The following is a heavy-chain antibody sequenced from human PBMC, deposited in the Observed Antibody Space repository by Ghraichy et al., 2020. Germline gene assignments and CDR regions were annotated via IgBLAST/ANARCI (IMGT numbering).Heavy chain of an antibody. CDR1: GGSFSGYY. CDR3: ARHGKEQWLVRSYYYYYGMDV. J-gene: IGHJ6*02. V-gene: IGHV4-34*01. Sequence: SETLSLTCAVYGGSFSGYYWSWIRQPPGKGLERIGEINHSGSTNYNPSLKSRVTISVDTSKNQFSLKLSSVTAADTAVYYCARHGKEQWLVRSYYYYYGMDVWGQGTTVTVSS. CDR2: INHSGST. D-gene: IGHD6-19*01.